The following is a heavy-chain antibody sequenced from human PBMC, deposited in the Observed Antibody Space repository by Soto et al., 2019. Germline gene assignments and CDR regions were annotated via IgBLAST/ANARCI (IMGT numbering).Heavy chain of an antibody. CDR3: ARGSVVVPAATLRDDAFDI. CDR1: GGSFSGYY. V-gene: IGHV4-34*01. D-gene: IGHD2-2*01. CDR2: INHSGST. J-gene: IGHJ3*02. Sequence: SETLSLTCAVYGGSFSGYYWSWIRQPPGKGLEWIGEINHSGSTNYNPSLKSRVTISVDTSKNQFSLKLSSVTAADTAVYYCARGSVVVPAATLRDDAFDIWGQGTMVTVSS.